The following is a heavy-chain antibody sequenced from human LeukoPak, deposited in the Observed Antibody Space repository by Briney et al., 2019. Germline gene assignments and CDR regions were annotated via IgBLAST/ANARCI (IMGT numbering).Heavy chain of an antibody. CDR1: GGSFSGYY. Sequence: PSETLSLTCAVYGGSFSGYYWSWIRQPPGKGLEWIGEINHSGSTNYNPSLKSRVTISVDTSKNQFSLKLSSVTAADTAVYYCARGADYYDSSGYYYGSMDVWGKGTTVTVSS. CDR2: INHSGST. D-gene: IGHD3-22*01. CDR3: ARGADYYDSSGYYYGSMDV. V-gene: IGHV4-34*01. J-gene: IGHJ6*03.